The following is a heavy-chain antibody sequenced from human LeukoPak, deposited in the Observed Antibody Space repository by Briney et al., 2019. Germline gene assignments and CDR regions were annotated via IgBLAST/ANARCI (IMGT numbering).Heavy chain of an antibody. CDR1: GGSISSYY. CDR2: IYTSGTT. CDR3: ARVLVVAGHLDYSYFDL. D-gene: IGHD2-15*01. Sequence: SETLSLTCTVSGGSISSYYWSWIRQPAGKGLEWIGHIYTSGTTNYNHSLKSRVTMSVDTSKSQFSLKLSSVTAADTAVYYCARVLVVAGHLDYSYFDLWGRGTLVTVSS. J-gene: IGHJ2*01. V-gene: IGHV4-4*07.